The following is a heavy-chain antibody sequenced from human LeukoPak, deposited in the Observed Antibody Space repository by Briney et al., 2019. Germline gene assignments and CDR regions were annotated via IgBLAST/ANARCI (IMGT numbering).Heavy chain of an antibody. D-gene: IGHD5-24*01. CDR1: GGSISSYC. J-gene: IGHJ4*02. Sequence: SETLSLTCTVSGGSISSYCWSWIRQPPGKGLEWIGYIYYSGSTNYNPSLKSRVTISVDTSKNQFSLKLSSVTAADTAVYYCARARRDGYNLVYWGQGTLVTVSS. CDR2: IYYSGST. V-gene: IGHV4-59*01. CDR3: ARARRDGYNLVY.